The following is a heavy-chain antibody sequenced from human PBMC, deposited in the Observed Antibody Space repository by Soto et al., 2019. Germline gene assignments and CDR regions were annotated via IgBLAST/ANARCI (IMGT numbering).Heavy chain of an antibody. J-gene: IGHJ6*02. CDR3: ARQGIAAAGRYYYYYGMDV. V-gene: IGHV4-39*01. D-gene: IGHD6-13*01. CDR1: GGSISSSSYY. CDR2: IYYSGST. Sequence: ASETLSLTCTVSGGSISSSSYYWGWIRQPPGKGLEWIGSIYYSGSTYYNPSLKSRVTISVDTSKNQFSLKLSSVTAADTAVYYCARQGIAAAGRYYYYYGMDVWGQGTTVTVS.